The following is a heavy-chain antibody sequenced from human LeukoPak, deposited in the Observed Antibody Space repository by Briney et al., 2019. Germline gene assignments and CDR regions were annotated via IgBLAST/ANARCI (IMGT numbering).Heavy chain of an antibody. D-gene: IGHD3-10*02. CDR2: ITNKADSYTI. J-gene: IGHJ4*02. Sequence: PGGSLRLSCAASGFXFNDFYIDWVRQAPGKGPEWVGRITNKADSYTIEYAASVQGRFTVSRDDSKNSLYLQMNNLKTEDTALYYCARENYYVFDYWGQGTLVTVSS. CDR1: GFXFNDFY. CDR3: ARENYYVFDY. V-gene: IGHV3-72*01.